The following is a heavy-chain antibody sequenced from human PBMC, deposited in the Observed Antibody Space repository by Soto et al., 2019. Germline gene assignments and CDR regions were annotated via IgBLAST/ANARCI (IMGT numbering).Heavy chain of an antibody. CDR1: GFTFSSYA. D-gene: IGHD3-16*01. CDR2: ISGSAGST. J-gene: IGHJ4*02. Sequence: EVQLLESGGGLVQPGGSLRLSCAASGFTFSSYAMSWVRQAPGKGLEWVSAISGSAGSTYYADSVKGRFTISRDNSKNTLYLQRNRRRAEETAVSYCTKDLWPYLTARGEFDSWGQGTLVTVSS. V-gene: IGHV3-23*01. CDR3: TKDLWPYLTARGEFDS.